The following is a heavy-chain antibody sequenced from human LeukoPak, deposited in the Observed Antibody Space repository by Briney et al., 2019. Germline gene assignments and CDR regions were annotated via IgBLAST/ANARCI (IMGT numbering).Heavy chain of an antibody. D-gene: IGHD5-18*01. J-gene: IGHJ4*02. Sequence: SVKVSCKASGGTFSSYAISWVRQAPGQGLEWMGGIIPIFGTANYAQKFQGRITITADESTSTAYMELSSLRSEDTAVYYCARGRKFISYGFGYWGQGTLVTVSS. CDR3: ARGRKFISYGFGY. CDR2: IIPIFGTA. CDR1: GGTFSSYA. V-gene: IGHV1-69*13.